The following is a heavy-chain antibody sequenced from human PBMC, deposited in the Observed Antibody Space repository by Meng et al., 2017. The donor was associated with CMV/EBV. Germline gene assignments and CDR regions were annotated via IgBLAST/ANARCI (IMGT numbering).Heavy chain of an antibody. CDR2: IYSGGST. Sequence: GESLKISCAASGFTVSSNYMSWVRQAPGKGLEWVSVIYSGGSTYYADSVKGRFTIPRDNSKNTLYLQMNSLRAEDTAVYYCARLWFGELSRFDPWGQGTLVTVSS. V-gene: IGHV3-66*02. J-gene: IGHJ5*02. CDR3: ARLWFGELSRFDP. CDR1: GFTVSSNY. D-gene: IGHD3-10*01.